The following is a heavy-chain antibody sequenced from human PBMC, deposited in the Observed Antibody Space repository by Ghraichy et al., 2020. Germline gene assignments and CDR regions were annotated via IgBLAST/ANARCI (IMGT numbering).Heavy chain of an antibody. D-gene: IGHD6-13*01. V-gene: IGHV4-34*01. CDR1: GGSFSGYY. J-gene: IGHJ6*02. CDR3: ARAQQLGRTGYYGMDV. Sequence: GALRLSCAVYGGSFSGYYWSWIRQPPGKGLEWIGEINHSGSTNYNPSLKSRVTISVDTSKNQFSLKLSSVTAADTAVYYCARAQQLGRTGYYGMDVWGQGTTVTVSS. CDR2: INHSGST.